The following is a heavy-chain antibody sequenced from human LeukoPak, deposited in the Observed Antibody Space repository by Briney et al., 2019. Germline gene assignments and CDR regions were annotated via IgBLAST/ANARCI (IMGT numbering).Heavy chain of an antibody. Sequence: ASVKVSCKTFGYTFTDCSIHWVRQAPGQGLEWMGWINPYSGGTSYAQMFQGRVTMTSDTSINTAFMELRSLRSDDTAVFYCARDSTGGYPDYWGQGTLVTVSS. CDR3: ARDSTGGYPDY. CDR1: GYTFTDCS. J-gene: IGHJ4*02. V-gene: IGHV1-2*02. D-gene: IGHD7-27*01. CDR2: INPYSGGT.